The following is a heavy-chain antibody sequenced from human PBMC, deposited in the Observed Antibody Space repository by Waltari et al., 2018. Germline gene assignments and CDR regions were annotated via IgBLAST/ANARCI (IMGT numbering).Heavy chain of an antibody. J-gene: IGHJ4*02. V-gene: IGHV1-2*02. CDR2: INPNSGGT. CDR1: GYTFTGYY. Sequence: QVQLVQAGAEVRKPGASVRVSCKASGYTFTGYYMHWVRQAPGQGLEWRGWINPNSGGTNYAQKFQGRVTMTRDTSISTAYMELSRLRSDDTAVYYCARAARGVYGNFDYWGQGTLVTVSS. D-gene: IGHD3-10*01. CDR3: ARAARGVYGNFDY.